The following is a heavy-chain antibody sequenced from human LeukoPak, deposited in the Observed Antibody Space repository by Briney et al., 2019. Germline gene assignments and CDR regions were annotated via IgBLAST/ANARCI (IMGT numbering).Heavy chain of an antibody. CDR3: ARQWFGESSHYYGMDV. CDR1: GYTFTSYG. CDR2: ISAYNGNT. J-gene: IGHJ6*02. Sequence: ASVKVSCKASGYTFTSYGISWVRQAPGQGLEWMGWISAYNGNTNYAQKLQGRVTMTTDTSTSTAYMELRSLRSDDTAVYYCARQWFGESSHYYGMDVWGQGTTVTVSS. V-gene: IGHV1-18*01. D-gene: IGHD3-10*01.